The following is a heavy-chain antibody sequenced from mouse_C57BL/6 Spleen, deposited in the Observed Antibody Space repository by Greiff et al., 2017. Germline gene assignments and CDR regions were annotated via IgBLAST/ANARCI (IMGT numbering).Heavy chain of an antibody. Sequence: LEESGPGLVKPSQSLSLTCSVTGYSITSGYYWNWIRQFPGNKLEWMGYISYDGSNNYNPSLKNRISITRDTSKNQFFLKLNSVTTEDTATYYCARGYDSYLGAMDYWGQGTSVTVSS. CDR3: ARGYDSYLGAMDY. CDR1: GYSITSGYY. CDR2: ISYDGSN. J-gene: IGHJ4*01. D-gene: IGHD2-3*01. V-gene: IGHV3-6*01.